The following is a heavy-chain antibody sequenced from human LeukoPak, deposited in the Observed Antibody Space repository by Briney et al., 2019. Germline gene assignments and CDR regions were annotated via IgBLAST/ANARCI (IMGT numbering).Heavy chain of an antibody. V-gene: IGHV1-2*06. CDR2: INPNSGGT. Sequence: GASVKVSCKASGHTFTGYYMHWVRQAPGQGLEWMGRINPNSGGTDYAQKFQGRVTMTRDTSISTAYMELSRLRSDDTAVYYCARGPPVLLTPGGWFDPWGQGTLVTVSS. CDR3: ARGPPVLLTPGGWFDP. J-gene: IGHJ5*02. D-gene: IGHD3-10*01. CDR1: GHTFTGYY.